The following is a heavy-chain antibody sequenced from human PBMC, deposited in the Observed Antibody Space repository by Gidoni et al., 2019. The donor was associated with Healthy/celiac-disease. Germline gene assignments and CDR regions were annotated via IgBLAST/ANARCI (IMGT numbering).Heavy chain of an antibody. CDR3: ARVPAMVTGGYYYGMDV. V-gene: IGHV1-69*01. CDR1: GGTFSSYA. Sequence: QVQLVQSGAEVKTPGSSVKVSCKASGGTFSSYAISWVRQAPGQGLEWMGGIIPIFGTANYAQKFQGRVTITADESTSTAYMELSSLRSEDTAVYYCARVPAMVTGGYYYGMDVWGQGTTVTVSS. CDR2: IIPIFGTA. J-gene: IGHJ6*02. D-gene: IGHD5-18*01.